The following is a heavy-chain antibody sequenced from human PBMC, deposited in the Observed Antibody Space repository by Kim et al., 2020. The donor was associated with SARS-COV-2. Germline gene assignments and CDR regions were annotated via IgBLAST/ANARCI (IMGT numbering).Heavy chain of an antibody. V-gene: IGHV3-33*06. CDR3: AKEMEWELLGGFDS. D-gene: IGHD1-26*01. CDR1: GFTFSSYG. CDR2: IWYDGSNK. J-gene: IGHJ5*01. Sequence: GGSLRLSCAASGFTFSSYGMHWVRQAPGKGLEWVAVIWYDGSNKYYADSVKGRFTISRDNSKNTLYLQMNSLRAEDTAVYYCAKEMEWELLGGFDSWGQGTLVTVSS.